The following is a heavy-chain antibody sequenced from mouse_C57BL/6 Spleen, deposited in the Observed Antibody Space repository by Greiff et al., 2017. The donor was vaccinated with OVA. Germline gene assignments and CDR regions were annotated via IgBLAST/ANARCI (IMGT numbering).Heavy chain of an antibody. V-gene: IGHV5-17*01. CDR3: AREDGNYEGYAMDY. CDR1: GFTFSDYG. Sequence: VQLQQSGGGLVKPGGSLKLSCAASGFTFSDYGMHWVRQAPEKGLEWVAYISSGSSTIYYADTVKGRFTISRDNAKNTLFLQMTSLRSEDTAMYYCAREDGNYEGYAMDYWGQGTSVTVSS. D-gene: IGHD2-1*01. J-gene: IGHJ4*01. CDR2: ISSGSSTI.